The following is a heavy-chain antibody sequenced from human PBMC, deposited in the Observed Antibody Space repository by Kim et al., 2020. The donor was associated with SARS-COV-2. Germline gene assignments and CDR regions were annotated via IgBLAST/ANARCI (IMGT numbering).Heavy chain of an antibody. CDR3: AKDRRIGCSSTSCSYGLDV. Sequence: GGSLRLSCAASGFIFSSYGVHWVRQAPGKGLEWVAGISYDGSKNYYADSVKGRFTISRDNSKNTLYLQMTSLRAEDTAVYYCAKDRRIGCSSTSCSYGLDVWGQGTTVTVSS. V-gene: IGHV3-30*18. J-gene: IGHJ6*02. CDR1: GFIFSSYG. D-gene: IGHD2-2*01. CDR2: ISYDGSKN.